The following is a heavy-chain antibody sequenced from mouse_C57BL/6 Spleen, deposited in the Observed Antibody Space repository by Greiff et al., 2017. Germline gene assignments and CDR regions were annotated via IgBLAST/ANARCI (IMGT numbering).Heavy chain of an antibody. D-gene: IGHD1-1*01. Sequence: EVKLVESGPGMVKPSQSLSLTCTVTGYSITSGYDWHWIRHFPGNKLEWMGYISYSGSTNYNPSLKSRISITHDTSKNHFFLKLNSVTTEDTATYYCARVLLRSYFDYWGQGTTLTVSS. V-gene: IGHV3-1*01. CDR1: GYSITSGYD. CDR2: ISYSGST. J-gene: IGHJ2*01. CDR3: ARVLLRSYFDY.